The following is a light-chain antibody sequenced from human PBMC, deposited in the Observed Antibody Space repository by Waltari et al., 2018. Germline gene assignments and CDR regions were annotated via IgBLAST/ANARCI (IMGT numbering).Light chain of an antibody. CDR2: GAS. Sequence: EIVLTQSPGTLSLSPGESATLSCRASQSVSSSYLDWYQQKPGQAPRVLIHGASNRATGIPDRFSGSGSGTDFTLTISRLEPEDFAVYYCQQYGSSPWTFGQGTKVEIK. CDR3: QQYGSSPWT. CDR1: QSVSSSY. V-gene: IGKV3-20*01. J-gene: IGKJ1*01.